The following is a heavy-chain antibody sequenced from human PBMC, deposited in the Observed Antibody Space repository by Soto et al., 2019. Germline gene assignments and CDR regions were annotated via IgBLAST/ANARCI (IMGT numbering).Heavy chain of an antibody. CDR1: GFTFISYS. CDR3: ARDFTMDPLDWGSAGAFDI. CDR2: ISRSSSYI. J-gene: IGHJ3*02. Sequence: WGSLRLSCAASGFTFISYSINFFRHSPFKWREWVSSISRSSSYIYYADSVKGRFTISRDNAKNSLYLQMNSLRAEDTAVYYCARDFTMDPLDWGSAGAFDIWGQGTMVTVSS. D-gene: IGHD7-27*01. V-gene: IGHV3-21*01.